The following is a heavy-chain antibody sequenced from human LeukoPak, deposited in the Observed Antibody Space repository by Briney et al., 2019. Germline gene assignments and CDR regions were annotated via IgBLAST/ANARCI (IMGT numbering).Heavy chain of an antibody. CDR2: IIPILGIA. V-gene: IGHV1-69*04. D-gene: IGHD3-10*01. J-gene: IGHJ4*02. CDR1: GGTFSRYA. CDR3: ARDPDYYGSGSYSV. Sequence: ASVKVSCKASGGTFSRYAISWARHAPGQGLEWMGRIIPILGIANYAQKFQGRVTITADKSTSTAYMELSSLRSEDTAVYYCARDPDYYGSGSYSVWGQGTLVTVSS.